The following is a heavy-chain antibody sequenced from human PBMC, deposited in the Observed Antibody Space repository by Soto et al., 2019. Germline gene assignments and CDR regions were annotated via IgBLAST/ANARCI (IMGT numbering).Heavy chain of an antibody. D-gene: IGHD3-16*01. CDR3: AKRGGGNLPKPFHV. CDR2: FTAAGRNT. CDR1: GFNFRNYA. V-gene: IGHV3-23*01. J-gene: IGHJ2*01. Sequence: GGSLRLSCTASGFNFRNYAMSWVRQAPGKGLEWVSTFTAAGRNTFYADSVKGRFTISRDNSKSTLYLHVNSLRVDDTAVYYCAKRGGGNLPKPFHVWGHVTLVPVPS.